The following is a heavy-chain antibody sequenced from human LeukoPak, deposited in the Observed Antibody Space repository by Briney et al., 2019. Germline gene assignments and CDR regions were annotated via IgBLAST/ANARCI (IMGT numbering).Heavy chain of an antibody. V-gene: IGHV3-23*01. CDR1: GFTFSSYS. CDR3: AKGRTLVGGSTRSYDY. J-gene: IGHJ4*02. D-gene: IGHD1-26*01. Sequence: GGTLRLSCAASGFTFSSYSMSWVRQAPGKGLEWVSVISGNGGDTFYADSVKGRFTISRDNSKHTLYLQMNSLRVEDTAVYYCAKGRTLVGGSTRSYDYWGQGTLVTVSS. CDR2: ISGNGGDT.